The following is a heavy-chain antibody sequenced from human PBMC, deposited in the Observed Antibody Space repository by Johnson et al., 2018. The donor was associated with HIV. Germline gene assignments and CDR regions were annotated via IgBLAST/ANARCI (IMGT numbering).Heavy chain of an antibody. Sequence: VQLVESGGGVVQPERSLRLSCAASGFSFSNYAIHWVHQAPGKGLECVAAISYDGSKKYHGDSVKGRFTISRDNSKNTLYLQMNSLRAEDTAVYYCARVPSAAAGSRGGAFDIWGQGTMVTVSS. V-gene: IGHV3-30*04. CDR3: ARVPSAAAGSRGGAFDI. CDR1: GFSFSNYA. CDR2: ISYDGSKK. J-gene: IGHJ3*02. D-gene: IGHD6-13*01.